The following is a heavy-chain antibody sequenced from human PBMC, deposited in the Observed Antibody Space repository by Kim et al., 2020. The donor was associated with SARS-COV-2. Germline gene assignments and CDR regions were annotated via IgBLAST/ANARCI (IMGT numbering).Heavy chain of an antibody. CDR3: ARARPYDRFDP. D-gene: IGHD3-3*01. Sequence: YYADSVKGRFTISRDNSKNTLYLQMSSLRAEDTAMYYCARARPYDRFDPWGQGTLVTVSS. J-gene: IGHJ5*02. V-gene: IGHV3-53*01.